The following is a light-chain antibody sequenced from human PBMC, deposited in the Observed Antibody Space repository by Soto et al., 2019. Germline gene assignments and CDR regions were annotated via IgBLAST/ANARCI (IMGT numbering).Light chain of an antibody. CDR2: DVS. Sequence: QSALTQPASVSGSPGQSITISCTGTSSDVGGYNYVSWYQQHPGKAPKLMIYDVSNRPSGGSNRFSGSKSGNTASLTISGLQAEYEADYYCSSYTSSSTLYVFGTGTKLPVL. CDR1: SSDVGGYNY. V-gene: IGLV2-14*01. J-gene: IGLJ1*01. CDR3: SSYTSSSTLYV.